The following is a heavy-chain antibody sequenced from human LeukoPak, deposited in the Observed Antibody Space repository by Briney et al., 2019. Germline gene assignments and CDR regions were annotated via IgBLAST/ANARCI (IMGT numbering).Heavy chain of an antibody. CDR3: AREAGKYCSSTSWYIGGPFDY. J-gene: IGHJ4*02. Sequence: GGSLRLSCAASGFTFSSYWMSWVRQAPGEGLEWVANIKQDGSEKYYVDSVKGRFTISRDNAKNSLYLQMNSLRAEDTAVYYCAREAGKYCSSTSWYIGGPFDYWGQGTLVTVSS. CDR2: IKQDGSEK. CDR1: GFTFSSYW. D-gene: IGHD2-2*02. V-gene: IGHV3-7*01.